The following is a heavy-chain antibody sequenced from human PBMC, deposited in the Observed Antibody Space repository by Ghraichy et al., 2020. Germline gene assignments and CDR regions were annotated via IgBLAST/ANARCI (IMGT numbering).Heavy chain of an antibody. D-gene: IGHD2-15*01. CDR3: AKGWGYCSGGTCPPYNWFDP. J-gene: IGHJ5*02. Sequence: GGSLRLSCAASGFTFSSYTMTWVRHAPGKGLEWVSTISGSGRTTYYADSVKGRFTMSRDNSENTLYLQMNSLRTEDAAIYYCAKGWGYCSGGTCPPYNWFDPWGQGTLVTVSS. CDR1: GFTFSSYT. V-gene: IGHV3-23*01. CDR2: ISGSGRTT.